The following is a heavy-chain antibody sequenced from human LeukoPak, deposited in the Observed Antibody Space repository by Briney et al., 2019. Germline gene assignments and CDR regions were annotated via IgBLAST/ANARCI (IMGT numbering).Heavy chain of an antibody. Sequence: GGSLRLSCAASGFTFSSYGMSWVRQAPGKGLEWVSAISGSGGNTYYADSVKGRFTISRDNSKNTLYLQMNSLRAEDTAVYYCARDSPFRGWTGSDFDYWGQGTLVTVSS. CDR3: ARDSPFRGWTGSDFDY. CDR2: ISGSGGNT. J-gene: IGHJ4*02. D-gene: IGHD3/OR15-3a*01. V-gene: IGHV3-23*01. CDR1: GFTFSSYG.